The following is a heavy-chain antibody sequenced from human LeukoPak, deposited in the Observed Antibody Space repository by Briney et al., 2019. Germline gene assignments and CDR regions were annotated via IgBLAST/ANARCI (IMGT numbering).Heavy chain of an antibody. CDR2: IYHSGST. D-gene: IGHD3-22*01. CDR3: ASRGSGSQIVTNAFDI. J-gene: IGHJ3*02. V-gene: IGHV4-38-2*02. Sequence: PSETLSLTCTVSGYSISSGYYWGWIRQPPGKGLEWIGSIYHSGSTYYNPSLKSRVTISVDTSKNQFSLKLSSVTAADTAVYYCASRGSGSQIVTNAFDIWGQGTMVTVSS. CDR1: GYSISSGYY.